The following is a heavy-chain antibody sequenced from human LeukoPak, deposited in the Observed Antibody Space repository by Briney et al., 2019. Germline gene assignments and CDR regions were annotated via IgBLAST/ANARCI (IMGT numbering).Heavy chain of an antibody. V-gene: IGHV6-1*01. J-gene: IGHJ4*02. Sequence: SQTLSLTCAISGDSVSSNSAAWNWIRQSPARGLEWLGWTYYRSKWYNAYAVSVKSRITINPDTSKNQFSLQLNSVTPEDTAVYYCAREYSSSSWTTFDYWGQGTLVTVSS. CDR3: AREYSSSSWTTFDY. CDR2: TYYRSKWYN. D-gene: IGHD6-6*01. CDR1: GDSVSSNSAA.